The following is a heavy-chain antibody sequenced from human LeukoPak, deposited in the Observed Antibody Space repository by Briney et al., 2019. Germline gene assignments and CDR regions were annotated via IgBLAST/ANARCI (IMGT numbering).Heavy chain of an antibody. J-gene: IGHJ2*01. D-gene: IGHD3-22*01. CDR3: ARTYYYDSSAPGYFDL. Sequence: SETLSLTCTVSGGSISSYCWSWIRQPPRKGLEWIGYIYYSGSTNYNPSLKSRVTISVDTSKNQFSLKLSSVTAADTAVYYCARTYYYDSSAPGYFDLWGRGTLVTVSS. CDR2: IYYSGST. V-gene: IGHV4-59*01. CDR1: GGSISSYC.